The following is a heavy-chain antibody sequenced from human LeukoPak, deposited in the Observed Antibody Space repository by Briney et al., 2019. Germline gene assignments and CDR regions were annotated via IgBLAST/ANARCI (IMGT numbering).Heavy chain of an antibody. D-gene: IGHD3-3*01. CDR2: ISYGGIDK. Sequence: GGSLRLSCAASGFSFSSYAMHWVRQAPGEGLEWVGLISYGGIDKSYADSVKGRFTISRDSSKRTLYLQMNSLRAEDTAMYYCARESWSDSVAFDIWGLGTMVIVSS. CDR3: ARESWSDSVAFDI. V-gene: IGHV3-30*04. CDR1: GFSFSSYA. J-gene: IGHJ3*02.